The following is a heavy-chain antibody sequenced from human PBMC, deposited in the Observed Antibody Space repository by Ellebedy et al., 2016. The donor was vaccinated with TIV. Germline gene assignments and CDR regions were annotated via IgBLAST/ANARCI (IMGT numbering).Heavy chain of an antibody. CDR1: GGTFSSYA. CDR3: ARDVLLWFGELDAFDI. Sequence: ASVKVSCXASGGTFSSYAISWVRQAPGRGLEWMGRISAYNGNTNYAQKLQGRVTMTTDTSTSTAYMELRSLRSDDTAVYYCARDVLLWFGELDAFDIWGQGTMVTVSS. CDR2: ISAYNGNT. D-gene: IGHD3-10*01. J-gene: IGHJ3*02. V-gene: IGHV1-18*01.